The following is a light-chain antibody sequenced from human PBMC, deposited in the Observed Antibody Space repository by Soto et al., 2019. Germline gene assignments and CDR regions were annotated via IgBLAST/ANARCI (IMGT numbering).Light chain of an antibody. J-gene: IGLJ1*01. V-gene: IGLV2-11*01. Sequence: QSALTQPRSVSGSPGQSVTISCTGTSSDVGGYNYVSWYQQHPGKAPKLMIYDVSKRPSGVPDRFSGSKSGNTASLTISGLQAEDEADYSCCSYAGRYTYVFGTGTTSPS. CDR2: DVS. CDR1: SSDVGGYNY. CDR3: CSYAGRYTYV.